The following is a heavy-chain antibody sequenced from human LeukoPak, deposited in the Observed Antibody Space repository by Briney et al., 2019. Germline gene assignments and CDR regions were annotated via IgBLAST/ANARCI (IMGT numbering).Heavy chain of an antibody. Sequence: ASVKVSCKASGYTSTGYYMHWVRQAPGQGLEWMGWINPDSGGTNYAQKFQGRVTMTRDTSISTAYMELSRLRSDDTAVYYCASGSYYIEDWFDPWGQGTLVTVSS. CDR1: GYTSTGYY. J-gene: IGHJ5*02. CDR2: INPDSGGT. CDR3: ASGSYYIEDWFDP. D-gene: IGHD1-26*01. V-gene: IGHV1-2*02.